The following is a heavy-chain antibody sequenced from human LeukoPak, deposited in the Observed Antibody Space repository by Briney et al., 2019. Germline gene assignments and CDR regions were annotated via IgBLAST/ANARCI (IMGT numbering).Heavy chain of an antibody. Sequence: AGGSLRLSCAASGFNFANHAMSWVRQIAGKGLEWVSAISGGGDITYYADSVKGRFTISRDNSKDTLFLQMHSLRPGDTAVYYCVREDTPATANYWGQGTLVTISS. CDR3: VREDTPATANY. V-gene: IGHV3-23*01. CDR2: ISGGGDIT. J-gene: IGHJ4*02. D-gene: IGHD2-21*02. CDR1: GFNFANHA.